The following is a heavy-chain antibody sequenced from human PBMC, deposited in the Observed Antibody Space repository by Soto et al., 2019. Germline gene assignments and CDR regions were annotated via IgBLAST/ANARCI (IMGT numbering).Heavy chain of an antibody. V-gene: IGHV1-69*13. CDR3: ARDLDSSSWFPTGPYYYYGVDV. CDR2: IIPIFGTA. CDR1: GGTFSSYA. Sequence: SVKVSCKASGGTFSSYAISWVRQAPGQGLEWMGGIIPIFGTANYAQKFQGRVTITADESTSTAYMELSSLRSEDTAVYYCARDLDSSSWFPTGPYYYYGVDVWGQGTTVTVSS. J-gene: IGHJ6*02. D-gene: IGHD6-13*01.